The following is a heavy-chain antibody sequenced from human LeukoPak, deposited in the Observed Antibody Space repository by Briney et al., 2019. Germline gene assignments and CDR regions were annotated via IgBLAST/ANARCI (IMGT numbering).Heavy chain of an antibody. CDR1: GYTFTGYY. CDR3: ARGQITMVRGVIQWFDP. D-gene: IGHD3-10*01. Sequence: EASVKVSCKASGYTFTGYYMHWVRQAPGQGLEWMGWINPNSGGTNYAQKFQGRVTMTRDTSSSTAYMELSRLRSDDTAVYYCARGQITMVRGVIQWFDPWGQGTLVTVSS. CDR2: INPNSGGT. J-gene: IGHJ5*02. V-gene: IGHV1-2*02.